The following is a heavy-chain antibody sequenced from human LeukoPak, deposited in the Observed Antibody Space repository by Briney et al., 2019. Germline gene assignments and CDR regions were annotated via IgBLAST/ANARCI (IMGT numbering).Heavy chain of an antibody. D-gene: IGHD5-12*01. CDR2: IIPIFGTA. Sequence: SVKVSCKASGGTFSSYAISWVRQAPGQGLEWMGGIIPIFGTANYAQKFQGRVTITADESTSTAYMELSSLRSEDTAVYYCARTDREVGNSGYDQYYFDYWGQGTLVTVSS. V-gene: IGHV1-69*13. J-gene: IGHJ4*02. CDR1: GGTFSSYA. CDR3: ARTDREVGNSGYDQYYFDY.